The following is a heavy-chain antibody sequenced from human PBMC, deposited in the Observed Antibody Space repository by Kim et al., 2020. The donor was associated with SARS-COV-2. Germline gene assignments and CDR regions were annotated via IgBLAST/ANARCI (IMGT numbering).Heavy chain of an antibody. J-gene: IGHJ2*01. CDR3: AKKGIPARGQCYFDL. D-gene: IGHD1-20*01. Sequence: GGSLRLSCAASGFTFSSFAMTWVRQAPGKGLEWVSILSDSGGDTFYADSVKGRFTISRDNSKNTLYLQMNSLRAEDTAVYYCAKKGIPARGQCYFDLWGRGTLVPVSS. V-gene: IGHV3-23*01. CDR1: GFTFSSFA. CDR2: LSDSGGDT.